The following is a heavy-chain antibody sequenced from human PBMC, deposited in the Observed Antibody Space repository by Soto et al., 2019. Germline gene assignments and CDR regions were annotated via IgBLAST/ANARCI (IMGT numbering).Heavy chain of an antibody. CDR1: GFTFSTYW. CDR3: AKSLPAELPYYGMDV. CDR2: INSDASHT. Sequence: GGSLRLSCAASGFTFSTYWMHWIRQVPGKGLEWVSRINSDASHTYYADSVKGRFTISRDNAKNTLQMNSLRAEDTAVYYCAKSLPAELPYYGMDVWGQGTTVTVSS. J-gene: IGHJ6*02. D-gene: IGHD2-2*01. V-gene: IGHV3-74*01.